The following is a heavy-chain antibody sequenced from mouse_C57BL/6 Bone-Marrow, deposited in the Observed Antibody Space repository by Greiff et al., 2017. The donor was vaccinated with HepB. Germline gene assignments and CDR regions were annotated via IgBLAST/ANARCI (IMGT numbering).Heavy chain of an antibody. CDR1: GFTFSDYY. J-gene: IGHJ4*01. V-gene: IGHV5-16*01. CDR3: ARVTTVYYYAMDY. D-gene: IGHD1-1*01. CDR2: INYDGSST. Sequence: EVQVVESEGGLVQPGSSMKLSCTASGFTFSDYYMAWVRQVPEKGLEWVANINYDGSSTYYLDSLKSRFIISRDNAKNIRYLQMSSLKSEDTATYYCARVTTVYYYAMDYWGQGTSVTVSS.